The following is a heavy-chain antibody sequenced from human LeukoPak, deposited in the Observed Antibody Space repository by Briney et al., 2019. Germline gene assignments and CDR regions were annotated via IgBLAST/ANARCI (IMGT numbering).Heavy chain of an antibody. J-gene: IGHJ4*02. V-gene: IGHV3-23*01. D-gene: IGHD2-2*01. CDR3: ARYCTSTSCAFEY. Sequence: PGGSLRLSCAASGFTFSSSGMSWVRQAPGKGLEWVSSISGSDDTTYYADSVKGRFTISRDNSKSTLYLQMNSLRAEDTAIYYCARYCTSTSCAFEYWGQGTLVTVSS. CDR2: ISGSDDTT. CDR1: GFTFSSSG.